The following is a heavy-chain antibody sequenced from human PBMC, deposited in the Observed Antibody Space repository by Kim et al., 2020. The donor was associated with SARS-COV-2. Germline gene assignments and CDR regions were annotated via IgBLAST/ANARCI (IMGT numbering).Heavy chain of an antibody. CDR3: ARGPELGYFDL. CDR2: IGTAGDT. Sequence: GGSLRLSCAASGFTFSSYDMHWVRQATGKGLEWVSAIGTAGDTYYPGSVKGRFTISRENAKNSLYLQMNSLRAGDTAVYYCARGPELGYFDLWGRGTLVTVSS. J-gene: IGHJ2*01. D-gene: IGHD1-7*01. CDR1: GFTFSSYD. V-gene: IGHV3-13*01.